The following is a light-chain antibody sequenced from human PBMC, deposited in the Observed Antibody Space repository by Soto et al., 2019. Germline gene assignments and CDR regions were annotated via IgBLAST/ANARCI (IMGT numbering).Light chain of an antibody. CDR1: QSINNN. J-gene: IGKJ1*01. Sequence: EIVMTQSPATLSVSPGERATLSCRASQSINNNLAWYQQKPGQAPRLLVYGASTRAAGIPARFSGSGSGTEFSLTISSLQSEDFAVYYCQKFDRWPWTFGQGTKVEIK. CDR3: QKFDRWPWT. V-gene: IGKV3-15*01. CDR2: GAS.